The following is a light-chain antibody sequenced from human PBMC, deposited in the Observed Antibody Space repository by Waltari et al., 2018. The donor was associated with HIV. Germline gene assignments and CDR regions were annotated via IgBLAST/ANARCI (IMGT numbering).Light chain of an antibody. Sequence: QSVLPQPPSVSGAPGPRVTIPFTGSSSDVGALARFDVHWDQQHPGTAPKLLIYGNNNRPPWAPDRSPCSRAGTFPSLAITGPQAEDEAHYYCQSYDRSLRGSVVGGGTKLPVL. CDR2: GNN. J-gene: IGLJ3*02. V-gene: IGLV1-40*01. CDR1: SSDVGALARFD. CDR3: QSYDRSLRGSV.